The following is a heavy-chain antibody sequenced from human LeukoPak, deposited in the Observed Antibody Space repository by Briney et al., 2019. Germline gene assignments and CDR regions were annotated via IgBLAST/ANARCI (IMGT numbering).Heavy chain of an antibody. V-gene: IGHV4-61*02. J-gene: IGHJ4*02. CDR3: TRDFYGSGI. CDR1: GGSISSGSYY. Sequence: SETLSLTCTVSGGSISSGSYYWSWIRQPAGKGLEWIGRIYTSGSTNYNPSLKSRVTISVDTSKNQFSLKLSSVTAADTAVYYCTRDFYGSGIWGQGTLVTVSS. CDR2: IYTSGST. D-gene: IGHD3-10*01.